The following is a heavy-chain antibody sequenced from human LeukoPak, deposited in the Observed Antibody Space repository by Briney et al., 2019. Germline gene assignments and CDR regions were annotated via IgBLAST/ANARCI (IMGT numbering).Heavy chain of an antibody. CDR1: GYTFTSYD. CDR2: MNPNSGNT. D-gene: IGHD3-22*01. J-gene: IGHJ4*02. V-gene: IGHV1-8*01. CDR3: AREIPGGYYDSSGPKGD. Sequence: ASVKVSCKASGYTFTSYDINWVRQATGQGLEWMGWMNPNSGNTGYAQKFQGRVTMTGNTSISTAYMELSSLRSEDTAVYYCAREIPGGYYDSSGPKGDWGQGTLVTVSS.